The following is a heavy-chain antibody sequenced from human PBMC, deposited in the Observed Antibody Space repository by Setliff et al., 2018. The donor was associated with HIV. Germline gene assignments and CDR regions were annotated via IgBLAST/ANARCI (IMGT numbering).Heavy chain of an antibody. Sequence: SETLSLTCTVSGDSVNDRSYFWGWIRQPPGKGLEWIGTFYYNGDSRYNPSLKSRVTISVDTSKNQFSLNLNSVTAADTAVYYCARGDYASPPLFMGYWGQGTLVTVSS. CDR1: GDSVNDRSYF. D-gene: IGHD4-17*01. V-gene: IGHV4-39*01. J-gene: IGHJ4*02. CDR3: ARGDYASPPLFMGY. CDR2: FYYNGDS.